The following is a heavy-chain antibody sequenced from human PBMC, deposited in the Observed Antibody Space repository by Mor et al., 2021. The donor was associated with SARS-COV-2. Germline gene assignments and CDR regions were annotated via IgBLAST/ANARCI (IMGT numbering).Heavy chain of an antibody. CDR3: TKDRTVSNPDSFDY. CDR2: ISASGVNT. Sequence: PGKGLECVSSISASGVNTYYADSVKGRFTISRDNSKSTLYLQMNSLRAEDTAVYYCTKDRTVSNPDSFDYWGRGTLVTVSS. D-gene: IGHD4-4*01. V-gene: IGHV3-23*01. J-gene: IGHJ4*02.